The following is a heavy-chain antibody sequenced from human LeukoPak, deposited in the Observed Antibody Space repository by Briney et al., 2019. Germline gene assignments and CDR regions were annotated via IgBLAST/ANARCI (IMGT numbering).Heavy chain of an antibody. CDR2: IFSGGTI. D-gene: IGHD1-14*01. CDR1: GFTVSSNF. Sequence: QTGGSLRLSCAASGFTVSSNFMSWVRQAPGKGLEWVSVIFSGGTIYYADSVKGRFTISRDNSKNTLYLQINNLRAEDTAVYYCARGAIPAVLYYFDYWGQGSLVTVSS. J-gene: IGHJ4*02. CDR3: ARGAIPAVLYYFDY. V-gene: IGHV3-66*01.